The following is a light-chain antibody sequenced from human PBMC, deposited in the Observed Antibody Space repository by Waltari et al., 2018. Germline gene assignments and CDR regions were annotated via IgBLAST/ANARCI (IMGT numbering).Light chain of an antibody. CDR3: SSYTSSSTYV. V-gene: IGLV2-18*02. CDR2: EVS. Sequence: QSALTQPPSVSGSPGQSVTISCTGTSSDVGSYNRVSWYQQPPRTAPKLMIYEVSNRPSGVPDRFSGSKAGNTASLTISGLQAEDDADYYCSSYTSSSTYVFGTGTKVTVL. CDR1: SSDVGSYNR. J-gene: IGLJ1*01.